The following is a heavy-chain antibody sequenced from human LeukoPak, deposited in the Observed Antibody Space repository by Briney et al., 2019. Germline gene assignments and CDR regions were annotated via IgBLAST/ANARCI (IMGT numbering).Heavy chain of an antibody. V-gene: IGHV1-24*01. CDR1: GYTLTELS. Sequence: ASVKVSCKVSGYTLTELSMHWVRQAPGKGLEWMGGFDPEDGETIYAQKFQGRVTMTEDTSTDTAYMELNSLRSEDTAVYYCATEVMVRGYDAFDIWGQGTMVTVSS. CDR3: ATEVMVRGYDAFDI. J-gene: IGHJ3*02. D-gene: IGHD3-10*01. CDR2: FDPEDGET.